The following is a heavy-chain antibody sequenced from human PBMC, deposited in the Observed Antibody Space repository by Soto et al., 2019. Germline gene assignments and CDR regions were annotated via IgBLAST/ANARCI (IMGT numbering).Heavy chain of an antibody. CDR1: GYTFTSYD. V-gene: IGHV1-8*01. CDR3: ARSYSSGWYGGGYFDY. Sequence: QVQLVQSGAEVKKPGASVKVSCKASGYTFTSYDINWVRQATGQGLEWMGWMNPNSGNTGYAQKFQGRVTMTRNTSISTAYMELSSLRSEDTAVYYSARSYSSGWYGGGYFDYWGQGTLVTVSS. D-gene: IGHD6-19*01. CDR2: MNPNSGNT. J-gene: IGHJ4*02.